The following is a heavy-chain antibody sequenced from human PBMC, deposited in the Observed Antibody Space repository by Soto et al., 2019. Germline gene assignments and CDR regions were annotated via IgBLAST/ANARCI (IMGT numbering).Heavy chain of an antibody. CDR3: ASLVVTATQFDY. J-gene: IGHJ4*02. Sequence: SGGPLRLSCSSSGVPFSSYGMHWVRQAPGKGLEWVAVISYDGSNKYYADSVKGRFTISRDNSKNTLYLQMNSLRAEDTAVYYCASLVVTATQFDYWGQGTLVTVSS. V-gene: IGHV3-30*03. CDR2: ISYDGSNK. D-gene: IGHD2-21*02. CDR1: GVPFSSYG.